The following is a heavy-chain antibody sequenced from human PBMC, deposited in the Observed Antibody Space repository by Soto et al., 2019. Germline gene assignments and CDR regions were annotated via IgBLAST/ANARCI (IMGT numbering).Heavy chain of an antibody. CDR3: SRRAPEGFDP. CDR1: GGSFGSSAYY. J-gene: IGHJ5*02. Sequence: KASETLSLTCAVSGGSFGSSAYYWGWIRQAPGKGLEWIGSINYSGTTYYNPSLKSRVTISVDTSKSHFSLKLSSVTAADTALYYCSRRAPEGFDPWGQGTLVTVSS. V-gene: IGHV4-39*02. CDR2: INYSGTT.